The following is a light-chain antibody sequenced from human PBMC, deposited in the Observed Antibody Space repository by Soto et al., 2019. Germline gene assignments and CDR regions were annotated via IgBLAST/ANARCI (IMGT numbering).Light chain of an antibody. CDR1: SSDIGGYKY. CDR3: SSYTSSSTVV. Sequence: QSVLTQPASVSGSPGQSITISCTGTSSDIGGYKYVSWYQQHPGKAPKLIIFEVTNRPSGVSNRFSGSKSGNTASLTISGLQAEDVADYYCSSYTSSSTVVFGGGTKLTVL. J-gene: IGLJ2*01. V-gene: IGLV2-14*01. CDR2: EVT.